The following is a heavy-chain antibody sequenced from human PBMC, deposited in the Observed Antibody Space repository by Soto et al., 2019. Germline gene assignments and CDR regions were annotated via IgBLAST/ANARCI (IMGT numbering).Heavy chain of an antibody. CDR1: GFSVSSNS. D-gene: IGHD2-21*02. CDR2: IHSDVTT. CDR3: VRERGLSSFYGMDV. Sequence: EMQLVESGGGWIQPGESLRLSCAASGFSVSSNSMNWVRQAPGKGLEWVSVIHSDVTTYFADSVKGRFTISRDNARNSLYLQMNSLRAEDTAVYYCVRERGLSSFYGMDVWGQGTTVTVSS. V-gene: IGHV3-53*01. J-gene: IGHJ6*02.